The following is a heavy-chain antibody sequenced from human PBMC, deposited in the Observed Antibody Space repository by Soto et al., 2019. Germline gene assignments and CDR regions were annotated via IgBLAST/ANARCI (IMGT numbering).Heavy chain of an antibody. Sequence: EVQLLESGGGLVQPGGSLRLSCAASGFIFSNYAMTWVRQAPGKGLEWVSTVSGSGDSTYSADSVKGRFTFSRDNSKNTLYVQMNSLRAEDTAVYYCAKSSGDYRDYYSGYMDVRGKGTTVTVSS. V-gene: IGHV3-23*01. CDR1: GFIFSNYA. CDR2: VSGSGDST. D-gene: IGHD4-17*01. CDR3: AKSSGDYRDYYSGYMDV. J-gene: IGHJ6*03.